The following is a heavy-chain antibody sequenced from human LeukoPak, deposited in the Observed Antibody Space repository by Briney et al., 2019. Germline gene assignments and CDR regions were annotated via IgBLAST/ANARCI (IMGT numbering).Heavy chain of an antibody. J-gene: IGHJ4*02. CDR1: GGSISSYY. CDR3: AREIYGSGSYYNPTYFDY. V-gene: IGHV4-59*01. D-gene: IGHD3-10*01. Sequence: PSETLSLTCTVSGGSISSYYWSWIRQPPGKGLEWIGYIYYSGSTNYNPSLKSRVTISVDTSKNQFSLKLSSVTAADTAVYYCAREIYGSGSYYNPTYFDYWGQGTLLTVSS. CDR2: IYYSGST.